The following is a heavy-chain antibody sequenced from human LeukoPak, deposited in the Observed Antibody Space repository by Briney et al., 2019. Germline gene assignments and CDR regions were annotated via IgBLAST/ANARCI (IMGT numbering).Heavy chain of an antibody. Sequence: GGSLRLSCAASGFTFSSYGMSWVRQAPGKGLEWVSTISGSGDTTYYADSVKGRFTISRDNSKITLFLQMNSLRAEDTAVYYCAKHYYGSGSSYAVDIWGQGTMVTVSS. D-gene: IGHD3-10*01. V-gene: IGHV3-23*01. CDR1: GFTFSSYG. CDR3: AKHYYGSGSSYAVDI. CDR2: ISGSGDTT. J-gene: IGHJ3*02.